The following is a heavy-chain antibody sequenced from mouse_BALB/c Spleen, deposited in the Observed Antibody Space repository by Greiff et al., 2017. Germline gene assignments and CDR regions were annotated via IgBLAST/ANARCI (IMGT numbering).Heavy chain of an antibody. CDR1: GYTFTSYW. CDR2: INPSTGYT. CDR3: ARRGNYYGSSGMDY. D-gene: IGHD1-1*01. Sequence: QVQLQQSGAELAKPGASVKMSCKASGYTFTSYWMHWVNQRPGQGLEWIGYINPSTGYTEYNQKFKDKATLTADKSSSTAYMQLRSLTSEDSAVYYCARRGNYYGSSGMDYWGQGTSVTVSS. J-gene: IGHJ4*01. V-gene: IGHV1-7*01.